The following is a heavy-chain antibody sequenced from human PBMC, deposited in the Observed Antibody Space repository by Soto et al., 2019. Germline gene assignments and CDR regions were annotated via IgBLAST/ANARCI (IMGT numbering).Heavy chain of an antibody. CDR1: GGSFSGYY. CDR3: ARESVTRFYYYYYMDV. V-gene: IGHV4-34*01. Sequence: PSETLSLTCAVYGGSFSGYYWSWIRQPPGKGLEWIGEINHSGSTNYNPSLKSRVTISVDTSKNQFSLKLSSVTAADTAVYYCARESVTRFYYYYYMDVWGKGTTVTVSS. CDR2: INHSGST. J-gene: IGHJ6*03. D-gene: IGHD4-4*01.